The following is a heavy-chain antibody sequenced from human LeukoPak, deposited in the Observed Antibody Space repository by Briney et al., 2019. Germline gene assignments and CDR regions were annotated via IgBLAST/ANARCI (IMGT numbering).Heavy chain of an antibody. CDR2: IYPGDSDT. CDR3: ARRGVLIDAFAI. D-gene: IGHD3-16*01. Sequence: GESLKISCKGSGYNFTSYWIAWVRQMPGRGLELMGIIYPGDSDTRYSPSFQGQVTISADKSISTAYLQWSSLKASDTAMYYCARRGVLIDAFAIWGQGTMVTVSS. V-gene: IGHV5-51*01. J-gene: IGHJ3*02. CDR1: GYNFTSYW.